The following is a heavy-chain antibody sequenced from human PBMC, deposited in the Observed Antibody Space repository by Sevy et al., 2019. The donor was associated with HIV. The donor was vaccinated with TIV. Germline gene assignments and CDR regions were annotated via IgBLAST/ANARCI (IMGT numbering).Heavy chain of an antibody. J-gene: IGHJ6*02. V-gene: IGHV3-23*01. CDR1: GFTFSNYG. D-gene: IGHD3-22*01. Sequence: GGSLRLSCAASGFTFSNYGMSWVRQAPGKGLEWVSVISGSGVSTYYAGSVKGRFTISRDNSKNTLYLQMNSLRAEDTAVYYCAKGVYYDSSGSYYYYYGMDVWGQGTTVTVSS. CDR3: AKGVYYDSSGSYYYYYGMDV. CDR2: ISGSGVST.